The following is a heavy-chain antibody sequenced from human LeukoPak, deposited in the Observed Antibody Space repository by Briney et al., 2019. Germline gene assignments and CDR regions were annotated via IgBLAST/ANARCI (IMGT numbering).Heavy chain of an antibody. CDR3: ARPYYYDSSGCPY. D-gene: IGHD3-22*01. V-gene: IGHV3-21*01. CDR1: GFTFSSYA. CDR2: ISSNSVYI. Sequence: GGSLRLSCAASGFTFSSYATSWVRQAPGKGLEWVSSISSNSVYIYYADSVKGRFTISRDNAKNSLYLQMNSLRAEDTAVYYCARPYYYDSSGCPYWGQGTLVAVSS. J-gene: IGHJ4*02.